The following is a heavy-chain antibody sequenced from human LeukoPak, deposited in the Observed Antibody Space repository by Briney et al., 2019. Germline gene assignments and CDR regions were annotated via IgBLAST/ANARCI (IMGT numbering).Heavy chain of an antibody. CDR2: ITPSGGST. CDR3: ARALKGQDGYSQMDV. D-gene: IGHD5-24*01. J-gene: IGHJ6*02. CDR1: GYTFTNYY. V-gene: IGHV1-46*01. Sequence: GASVKVSCKASGYTFTNYYIHWVRQAPGQGLEWMGIITPSGGSTSYAQKFQGRVTMTRDTSTSTVYMELSSLRSEDTAVYYCARALKGQDGYSQMDVWGQGTTVTVSS.